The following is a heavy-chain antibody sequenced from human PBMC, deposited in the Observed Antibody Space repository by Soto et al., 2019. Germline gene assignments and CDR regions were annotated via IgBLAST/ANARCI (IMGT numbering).Heavy chain of an antibody. CDR3: ARDTHHGHHAY. Sequence: PSETLSLTCTVSAGSISSYYWSWIRQPPGKGLEWIGKIYYSGSTNYKRSLKRRGTISVDTSKNQFSLKLSSVTAADTAVYYCARDTHHGHHAYCGQGSLVPVSS. CDR1: AGSISSYY. V-gene: IGHV4-59*01. J-gene: IGHJ1*01. CDR2: IYYSGST. D-gene: IGHD4-17*01.